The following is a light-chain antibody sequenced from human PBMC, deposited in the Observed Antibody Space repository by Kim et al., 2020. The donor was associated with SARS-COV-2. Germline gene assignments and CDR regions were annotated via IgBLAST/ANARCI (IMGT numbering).Light chain of an antibody. CDR1: SSNIGSNY. CDR2: SNN. J-gene: IGLJ1*01. Sequence: QSVLTQSPSASATPGQRVTISCSGSSSNIGSNYVYWYQQFPGTAPQLLIYSNNQRPSGVPDRFSGSKSGTSASLAISGLRSEDEADYHCAAWDDSLDGYVFGTGTQLTVL. CDR3: AAWDDSLDGYV. V-gene: IGLV1-47*02.